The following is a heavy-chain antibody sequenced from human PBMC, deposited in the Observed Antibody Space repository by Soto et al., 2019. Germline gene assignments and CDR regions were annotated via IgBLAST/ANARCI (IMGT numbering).Heavy chain of an antibody. D-gene: IGHD3-22*01. V-gene: IGHV1-69*13. Sequence: GASVKVSCKASGCTFSSYAISWVRQAPGQGLEWMGGIIPIFGTANYAQKFQGRVTITADESTSTAYMELSSLRSEDTAVYYCARSYYYDSSGYPEVPYYGMDVWGQGTTVTVSS. CDR3: ARSYYYDSSGYPEVPYYGMDV. CDR2: IIPIFGTA. J-gene: IGHJ6*02. CDR1: GCTFSSYA.